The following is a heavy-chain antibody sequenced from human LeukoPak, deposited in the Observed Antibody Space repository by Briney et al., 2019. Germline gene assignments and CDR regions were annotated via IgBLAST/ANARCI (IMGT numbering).Heavy chain of an antibody. CDR3: AREIRGYYAAY. D-gene: IGHD3-3*01. CDR2: ISYDGSFQ. J-gene: IGHJ4*02. V-gene: IGHV3-30*04. Sequence: PGGSLRLSCAASGFNFVNYAMHWVRQAPGKGLDWVALISYDGSFQSYADSVKGRLTISRDSSTNTVSLQMNSLRDEDTAMYYCAREIRGYYAAYWGQGILVTVSS. CDR1: GFNFVNYA.